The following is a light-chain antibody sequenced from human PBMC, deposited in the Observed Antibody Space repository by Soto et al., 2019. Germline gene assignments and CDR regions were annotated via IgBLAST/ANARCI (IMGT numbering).Light chain of an antibody. CDR3: QQYYSTPQT. CDR1: QSGLYSSNNKSY. V-gene: IGKV4-1*01. CDR2: WAS. Sequence: DIVMTQSPDSLAVSLGEKAAINFKSSQSGLYSSNNKSYLAWYQQKPGQPPKXXIYWASTRESGVPDRFSGSGYGTDFNLAITSLQAEDVAVYYCQQYYSTPQTFGQGTKVDIK. J-gene: IGKJ1*01.